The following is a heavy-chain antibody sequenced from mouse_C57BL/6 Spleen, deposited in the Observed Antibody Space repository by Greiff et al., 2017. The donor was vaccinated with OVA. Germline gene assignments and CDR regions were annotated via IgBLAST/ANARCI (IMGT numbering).Heavy chain of an antibody. CDR2: ISDGGSYT. D-gene: IGHD2-5*01. CDR1: GFTFSSYA. J-gene: IGHJ1*03. V-gene: IGHV5-4*03. Sequence: EVKVVESGGGLVKPGGSLKLSCAASGFTFSSYAMSWVRQTPEKRLEWVATISDGGSYTYYPDNVKGRFTISRDNAKNNLYLQMSHLKSEDTAMYYCARYSNYDWYFDVWGTGTTVTVSS. CDR3: ARYSNYDWYFDV.